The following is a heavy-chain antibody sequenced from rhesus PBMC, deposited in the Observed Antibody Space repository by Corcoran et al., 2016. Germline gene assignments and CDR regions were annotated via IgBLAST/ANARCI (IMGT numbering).Heavy chain of an antibody. D-gene: IGHD3-3*01. CDR2: IYGSGGRT. CDR3: ARAGGFWTGFYGLDS. Sequence: QLQLQESGPGLVKPSETLSLTCAVSGGSISSSNWWSWIRQSPGKGLEWIGGIYGSGGRTEYNPSLNIRVTISKDTSKNPFSLKRSSVTAADTAVYYCARAGGFWTGFYGLDSWGQGVVVTVSS. CDR1: GGSISSSNW. V-gene: IGHV4-93*01. J-gene: IGHJ6*01.